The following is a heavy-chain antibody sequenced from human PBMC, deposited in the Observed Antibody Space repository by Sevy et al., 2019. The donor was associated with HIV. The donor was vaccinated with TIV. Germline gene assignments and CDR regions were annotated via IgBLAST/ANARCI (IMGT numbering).Heavy chain of an antibody. V-gene: IGHV3-49*03. Sequence: GGSLRLSCTASGFTFGDYAMSWFRQAPGKALEWVGFIRSKAYGGTTEYAASVKGRFTISRDDSKSIAYLQMNSLKTEETAVYYCTSHPDIVATEVLYYFDYWGQGTLVTVSS. CDR3: TSHPDIVATEVLYYFDY. D-gene: IGHD5-12*01. J-gene: IGHJ4*02. CDR1: GFTFGDYA. CDR2: IRSKAYGGTT.